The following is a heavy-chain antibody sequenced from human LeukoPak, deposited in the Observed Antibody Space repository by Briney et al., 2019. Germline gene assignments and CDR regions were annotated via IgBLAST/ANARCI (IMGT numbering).Heavy chain of an antibody. Sequence: ASVKVSCKASGYTFTSYGISWVRQAPGQGLEWMGWISAYNGNTNYAQKLQGRVTMTTDTSTSTAYMELRSLRSDDTAVYYCVRHYSSLVWFDPWGQGTLVTVSS. D-gene: IGHD4-11*01. V-gene: IGHV1-18*01. CDR2: ISAYNGNT. J-gene: IGHJ5*02. CDR3: VRHYSSLVWFDP. CDR1: GYTFTSYG.